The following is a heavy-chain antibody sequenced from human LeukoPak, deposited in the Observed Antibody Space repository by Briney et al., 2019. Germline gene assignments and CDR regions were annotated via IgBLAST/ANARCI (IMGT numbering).Heavy chain of an antibody. D-gene: IGHD1-26*01. V-gene: IGHV3-74*01. CDR3: GRDGWSYEDY. CDR2: ISSDGSST. CDR1: GFTFRSYW. Sequence: GGSLRLSCAASGFTFRSYWMHWVRQAPGKGLVWVSRISSDGSSTSYGDSVKGRFTISRDNAKNTLYLQMNSLRAEDTAVYYFGRDGWSYEDYCGQGTLVTVSS. J-gene: IGHJ4*02.